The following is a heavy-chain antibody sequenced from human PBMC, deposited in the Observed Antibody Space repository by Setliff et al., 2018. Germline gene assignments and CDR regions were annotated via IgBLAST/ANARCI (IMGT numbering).Heavy chain of an antibody. CDR3: ARSDYGDYFAWDSYGMDV. CDR1: GYSFTSYW. D-gene: IGHD4-17*01. CDR2: IYPGDSDT. J-gene: IGHJ6*02. V-gene: IGHV5-51*01. Sequence: PGESLKISCKGSGYSFTSYWIAWVRQIPGKGLEWMGIIYPGDSDTRYSPSFQGQVTISADRSTRTAYLQWSSLKASDTAFYYCARSDYGDYFAWDSYGMDVWGQGTTVTVSS.